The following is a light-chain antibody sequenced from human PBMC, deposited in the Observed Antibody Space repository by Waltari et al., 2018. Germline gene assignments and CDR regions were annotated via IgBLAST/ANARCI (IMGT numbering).Light chain of an antibody. Sequence: QSVLTQPPSVSGAPGQNITISCTGSSSNIGADYVVHWYQFLPATAPKLLIYATNNRPSGVPDRFSGSRSGTSASLAITGLHLEDEATYFCQSYDSSLTTVLFGGGTELTVL. CDR3: QSYDSSLTTVL. J-gene: IGLJ2*01. CDR2: ATN. CDR1: SSNIGADYV. V-gene: IGLV1-40*01.